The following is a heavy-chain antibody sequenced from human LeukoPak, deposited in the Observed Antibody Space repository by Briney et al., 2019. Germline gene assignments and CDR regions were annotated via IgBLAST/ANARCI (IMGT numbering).Heavy chain of an antibody. D-gene: IGHD5-12*01. CDR1: GDSVSSNRGA. CDR2: THYRSKWYN. CDR3: ARDGVSGYGSYFDY. J-gene: IGHJ4*02. V-gene: IGHV6-1*01. Sequence: SRTLSLTCAISGDSVSSNRGAWNWIRQSPSRGLEWLGRTHYRSKWYNDYAISVQSRITINPHTSKNQFSLQLNSVTPEDTAVYYCARDGVSGYGSYFDYWGQGTLVTVSS.